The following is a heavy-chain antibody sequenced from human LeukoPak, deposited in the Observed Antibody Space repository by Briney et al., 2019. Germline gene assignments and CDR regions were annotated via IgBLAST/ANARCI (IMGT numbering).Heavy chain of an antibody. J-gene: IGHJ4*02. CDR3: VASPTRYCGGDCPDY. Sequence: GGSLRLSCAASGFTISSYDMHWVRQATGKGLEWVSAIGTAGDTYYPGSVKGRFTISRENAKNSLYLQMNSLRAGDTAVYYCVASPTRYCGGDCPDYWGQGTLVTVSS. D-gene: IGHD2-21*02. CDR2: IGTAGDT. CDR1: GFTISSYD. V-gene: IGHV3-13*01.